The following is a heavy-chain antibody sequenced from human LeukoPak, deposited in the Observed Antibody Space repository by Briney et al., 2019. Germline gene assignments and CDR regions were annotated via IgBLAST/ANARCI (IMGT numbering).Heavy chain of an antibody. CDR1: GYTFTSYY. D-gene: IGHD5-24*01. CDR3: ARPCRDGYNWRYYFDY. Sequence: ASVKVSCKASGYTFTSYYMHWVRQAPGQGLESMGIINPSGGSTSYAQKFQGRVTMTRDTSTSTVYMELSSLRSEDTAVYYCARPCRDGYNWRYYFDYWGQGTLVTVSS. V-gene: IGHV1-46*01. CDR2: INPSGGST. J-gene: IGHJ4*02.